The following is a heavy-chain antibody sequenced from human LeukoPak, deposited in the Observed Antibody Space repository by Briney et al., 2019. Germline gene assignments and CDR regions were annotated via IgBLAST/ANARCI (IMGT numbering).Heavy chain of an antibody. CDR3: ARGEGGYNYAF. J-gene: IGHJ4*02. CDR1: GYSFSSYW. D-gene: IGHD5-24*01. CDR2: INPADSDT. Sequence: GESLKISCKTSGYSFSSYWIAWVRQIPGKGLEWVGIINPADSDTRYSLSLQGQVTISADGSISTAYLQWSSLKASDTAIYYCARGEGGYNYAFWGQGTLVSVSS. V-gene: IGHV5-51*01.